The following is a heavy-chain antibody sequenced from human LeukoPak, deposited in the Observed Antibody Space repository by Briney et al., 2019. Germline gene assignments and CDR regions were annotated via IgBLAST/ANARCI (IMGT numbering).Heavy chain of an antibody. Sequence: ASVKVSCKASGYTFTSYGISWVRQAPGQGLEWMGWISAYNGNTKYAQKLQGRVTMTTHTSTSTAYMELRSLRSDDTAVYYCARDRYCSITKCYNWFDPWGQGTLVTVSS. V-gene: IGHV1-18*01. CDR2: ISAYNGNT. CDR3: ARDRYCSITKCYNWFDP. J-gene: IGHJ5*02. D-gene: IGHD2-2*01. CDR1: GYTFTSYG.